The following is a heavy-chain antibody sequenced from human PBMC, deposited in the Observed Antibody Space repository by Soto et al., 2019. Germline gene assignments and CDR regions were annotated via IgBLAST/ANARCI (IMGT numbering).Heavy chain of an antibody. CDR3: ARDLGAYITGGLFDY. CDR1: GFTFSSYW. V-gene: IGHV3-7*01. CDR2: IKEDESEK. Sequence: EVQLVESGGGLVQPGGSLRLSCAASGFTFSSYWMGWVRQAPGKGLEWVANIKEDESEKTYVDSVRGRFTISRDNAKNSLYLQMNSLRAEDTAVYFCARDLGAYITGGLFDYWGQGTLVTVSS. J-gene: IGHJ4*02. D-gene: IGHD1-20*01.